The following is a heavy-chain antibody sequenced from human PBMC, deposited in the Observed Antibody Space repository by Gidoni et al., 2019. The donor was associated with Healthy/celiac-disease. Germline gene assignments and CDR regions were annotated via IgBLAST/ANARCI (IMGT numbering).Heavy chain of an antibody. Sequence: QVQLVESGGGVVQPGRSLRLSCAASGFTFSSYAMHWVRQAPGKGLEWVAVISYDGSNKYYADSVKGRFTISRDNSKNTLYLQMNSLRAEDTAVYYCAREWGRCFDYWGQGTLVTVSS. V-gene: IGHV3-30-3*01. D-gene: IGHD3-16*01. J-gene: IGHJ4*02. CDR2: ISYDGSNK. CDR1: GFTFSSYA. CDR3: AREWGRCFDY.